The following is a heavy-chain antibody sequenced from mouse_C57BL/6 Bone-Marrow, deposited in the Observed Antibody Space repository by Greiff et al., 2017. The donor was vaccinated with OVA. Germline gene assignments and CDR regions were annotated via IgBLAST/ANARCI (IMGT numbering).Heavy chain of an antibody. Sequence: EVKLMESEGGLVQPGSSMKLSCTASGFTFSDYYMAWVRQVPEKGLEWVANINYDGSSTYYLDSLKSRFIISRDNAKNILYLQMSRLKSEDTATYYCARDSNFSAMDYWGQGTSVTVSS. CDR3: ARDSNFSAMDY. V-gene: IGHV5-16*01. J-gene: IGHJ4*01. CDR2: INYDGSST. D-gene: IGHD2-5*01. CDR1: GFTFSDYY.